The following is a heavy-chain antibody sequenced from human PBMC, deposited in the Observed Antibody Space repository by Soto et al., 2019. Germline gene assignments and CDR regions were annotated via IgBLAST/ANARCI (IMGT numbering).Heavy chain of an antibody. Sequence: PGGSLRLSCVASGFTFHTYAMNWVRQAPGKGLEWVSGISASGDSTYYADSLMGRFTISRDNSKNTLYLQMNSLRAEDTAVYYCARHYYYDSSGWDAFDIWGQGTMVTVSS. V-gene: IGHV3-23*01. CDR1: GFTFHTYA. CDR2: ISASGDST. J-gene: IGHJ3*02. CDR3: ARHYYYDSSGWDAFDI. D-gene: IGHD3-22*01.